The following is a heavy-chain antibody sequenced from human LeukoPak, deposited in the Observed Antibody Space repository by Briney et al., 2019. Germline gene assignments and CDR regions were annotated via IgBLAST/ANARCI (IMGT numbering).Heavy chain of an antibody. CDR3: AKDQVWIVVGSFDY. V-gene: IGHV1-2*02. D-gene: IGHD3-22*01. J-gene: IGHJ4*02. CDR1: GYTFTGYY. CDR2: INPNSGGT. Sequence: ASVTVSCKASGYTFTGYYMHWVRQAPGQGLEWMGWINPNSGGTNYAQKFQGRVTMTRDTSISTAYMELSRLRSDDTAVYYCAKDQVWIVVGSFDYWGQGTLVTVSS.